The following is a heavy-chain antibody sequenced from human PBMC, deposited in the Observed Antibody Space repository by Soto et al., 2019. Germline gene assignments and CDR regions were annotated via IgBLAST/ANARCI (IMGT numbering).Heavy chain of an antibody. J-gene: IGHJ4*02. Sequence: EVQLAESGGGMVQPGGSLRLSCVASGFTFSSYDMHWVRQAPGKGLEYVSSISSNGGTTYYGNSVKGRFTISRDTSKTTLYLQMSSLRAEDMAVYYCVRRVSGNYDYWGQGTLVTVSS. V-gene: IGHV3-64*01. CDR3: VRRVSGNYDY. CDR1: GFTFSSYD. D-gene: IGHD1-7*01. CDR2: ISSNGGTT.